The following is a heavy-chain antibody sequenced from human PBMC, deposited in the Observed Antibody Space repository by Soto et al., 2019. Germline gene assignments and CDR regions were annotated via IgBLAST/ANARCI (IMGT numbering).Heavy chain of an antibody. J-gene: IGHJ6*02. Sequence: GGSLRLSCAASGFTVSSNYMSWVRQAPGKGLEWVSVIYSGGSTYYADSAKGRFTISRDNSKNTLYLQMNSLRAEDTAVYYCARSPVLRFLEWSQDYYGMDVWGQGTTVTVSS. V-gene: IGHV3-53*01. D-gene: IGHD3-3*01. CDR1: GFTVSSNY. CDR2: IYSGGST. CDR3: ARSPVLRFLEWSQDYYGMDV.